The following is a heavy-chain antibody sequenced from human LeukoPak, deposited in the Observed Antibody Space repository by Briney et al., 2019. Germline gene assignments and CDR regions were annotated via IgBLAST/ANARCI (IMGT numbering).Heavy chain of an antibody. CDR1: GGSISSYY. V-gene: IGHV4-59*01. D-gene: IGHD5-24*01. CDR2: TCYSGST. J-gene: IGHJ4*02. Sequence: SETLSLTCTVSGGSISSYYWSWIRQPPGKGLEWIGYTCYSGSTNYNPSLKSRVTISVDTSKNQFSLKLSSVTAADTAVYYCARTRRWLQLGFDYWGQGTLVTVSS. CDR3: ARTRRWLQLGFDY.